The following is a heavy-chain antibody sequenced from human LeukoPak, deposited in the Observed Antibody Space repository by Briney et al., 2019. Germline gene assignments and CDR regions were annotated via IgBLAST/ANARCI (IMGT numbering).Heavy chain of an antibody. Sequence: SETLSLTCTVSGGSIYTGDYYWAWIRQPPGKGLEWIGSLFYSGNRYYNPSLKSRVTISVDTSKNQFSLNLNSVTAADTALYYCARENIVSTRGFDCWGQGTLVTVSS. J-gene: IGHJ4*02. CDR2: LFYSGNR. CDR3: ARENIVSTRGFDC. CDR1: GGSIYTGDYY. D-gene: IGHD5/OR15-5a*01. V-gene: IGHV4-39*07.